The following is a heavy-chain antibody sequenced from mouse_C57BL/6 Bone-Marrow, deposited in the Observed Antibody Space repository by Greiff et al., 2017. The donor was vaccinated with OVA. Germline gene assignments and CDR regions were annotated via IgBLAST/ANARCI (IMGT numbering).Heavy chain of an antibody. Sequence: QVQLQQPGAELVMPGASVKLSCKASGYTFTSYWMHWVKQRPGQGLEWIGEIDPSDSYTNYNQKFKGKSTLTVDKSSSTAYMQLSSLTSEDSAVYYCAREITTVVDPYYAMDYWGQGTSVTVSS. CDR2: IDPSDSYT. V-gene: IGHV1-69*01. CDR1: GYTFTSYW. J-gene: IGHJ4*01. CDR3: AREITTVVDPYYAMDY. D-gene: IGHD1-1*01.